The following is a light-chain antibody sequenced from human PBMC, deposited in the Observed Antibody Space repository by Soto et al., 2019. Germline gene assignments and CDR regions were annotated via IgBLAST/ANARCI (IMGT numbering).Light chain of an antibody. V-gene: IGKV1-5*03. Sequence: DIQMTQSPFTLSASVGDRVTITCRASQSIGSWLAWHQQRPGKAPKLLIYRASSLEGGVPSRFSGSGSGTEFTLTISSLQPDDFATYYCQQYNSYSYTFGQGTKLEIK. CDR2: RAS. J-gene: IGKJ2*01. CDR1: QSIGSW. CDR3: QQYNSYSYT.